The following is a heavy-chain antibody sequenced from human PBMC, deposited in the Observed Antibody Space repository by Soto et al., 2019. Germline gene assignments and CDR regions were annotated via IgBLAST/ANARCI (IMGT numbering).Heavy chain of an antibody. V-gene: IGHV4-39*01. CDR3: VSHTSPNWFDT. CDR2: IYYSGST. D-gene: IGHD2-2*01. J-gene: IGHJ5*01. CDR1: GGSISSSSYF. Sequence: PAETLSLTGSVSGGSISSSSYFWGWIRQPPGKGLEWIGSIYYSGSTYYNPSLNSRVTVSVDTSKNQFSLKLSSVTAADTAVYYFVSHTSPNWFDTPSQRAAVPVSA.